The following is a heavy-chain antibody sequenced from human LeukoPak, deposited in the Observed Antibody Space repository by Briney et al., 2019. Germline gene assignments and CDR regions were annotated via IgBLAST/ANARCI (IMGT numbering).Heavy chain of an antibody. Sequence: SETLSLTCTVSGGSISSSSYYWGWIRQPPGKGLEWIGSIYYSGSTYYNPSLKSRVTISVDTSKNQFSLKLSSVTAADTAVYYCARDSGAAAAAGTEYAFDIWGQGTMVTVSS. D-gene: IGHD6-13*01. J-gene: IGHJ3*02. CDR3: ARDSGAAAAAGTEYAFDI. CDR2: IYYSGST. CDR1: GGSISSSSYY. V-gene: IGHV4-39*07.